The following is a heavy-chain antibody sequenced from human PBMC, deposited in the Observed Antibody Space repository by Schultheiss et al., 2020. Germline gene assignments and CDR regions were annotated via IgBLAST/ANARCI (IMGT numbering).Heavy chain of an antibody. D-gene: IGHD6-19*01. Sequence: GGSLRLSCAASGFTFDDYAMHWVRQAPGKGLEWVSGISWNSGSIGYADSVKGRFTISRDNAKNSLYLQMNSLRAEDTALYYCAKDIGVAGYCGHDYWGQGTLVTVSS. CDR3: AKDIGVAGYCGHDY. CDR1: GFTFDDYA. J-gene: IGHJ4*02. CDR2: ISWNSGSI. V-gene: IGHV3-9*01.